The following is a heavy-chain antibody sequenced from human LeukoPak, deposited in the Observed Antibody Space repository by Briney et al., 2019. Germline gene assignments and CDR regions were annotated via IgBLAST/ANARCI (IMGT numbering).Heavy chain of an antibody. CDR3: ARPRSGGTWFFDY. J-gene: IGHJ4*02. D-gene: IGHD2-15*01. Sequence: GGSLRLSCATSGFNFFNYNMNWVRQTPGKGLEWISHISSTSSTIKYADSVRGRFTISRDNAKNSLHLQMNSLRAEDTAVYYCARPRSGGTWFFDYWGQGTLVTVSS. CDR1: GFNFFNYN. CDR2: ISSTSSTI. V-gene: IGHV3-48*04.